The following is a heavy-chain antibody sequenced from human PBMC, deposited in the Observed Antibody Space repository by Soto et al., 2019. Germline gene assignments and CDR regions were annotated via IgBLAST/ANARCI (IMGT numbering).Heavy chain of an antibody. CDR3: ARGRIVASINDAFEI. D-gene: IGHD5-12*01. Sequence: GASVKVSCKASGYPFTSYGISWVRQAPGQGLEWVAWISAYNGKRDTAEKFQGRVTMTLDTSTDTAHMELGDLTSADTAVYYCARGRIVASINDAFEIWGQGTKVTVSS. V-gene: IGHV1-18*01. CDR1: GYPFTSYG. CDR2: ISAYNGKR. J-gene: IGHJ3*02.